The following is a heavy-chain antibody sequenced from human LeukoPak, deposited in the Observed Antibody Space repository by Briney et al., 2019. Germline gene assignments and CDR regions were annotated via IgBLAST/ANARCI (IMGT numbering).Heavy chain of an antibody. D-gene: IGHD1-26*01. V-gene: IGHV1-2*02. CDR2: ISPNSGET. Sequence: ASVKVSCKASGYTFTGYYLHWVRQAPGQGLEWMGWISPNSGETNSAQKFQGRVTMIRDTSISTAYMELSRLTSDDTAVYYCARAPGAGTYLDYWGQGTLVTASS. CDR1: GYTFTGYY. J-gene: IGHJ4*02. CDR3: ARAPGAGTYLDY.